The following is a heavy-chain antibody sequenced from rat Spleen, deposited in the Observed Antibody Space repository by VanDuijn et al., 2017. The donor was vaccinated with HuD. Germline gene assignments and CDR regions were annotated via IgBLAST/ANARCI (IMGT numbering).Heavy chain of an antibody. CDR1: GYSITSNY. J-gene: IGHJ2*01. D-gene: IGHD1-2*01. CDR3: ARLYYYSSFDY. Sequence: EVQLQESGPGLVKPSQSISLTCSVTGYSITSNYWGWIRKFPGNEMEWIGHISYSGSSNYHPSLKSRISITRDTSKNQFFLQLNSVTTEDTATYYCARLYYYSSFDYWGQGVMVTVSS. V-gene: IGHV3-1*01. CDR2: ISYSGSS.